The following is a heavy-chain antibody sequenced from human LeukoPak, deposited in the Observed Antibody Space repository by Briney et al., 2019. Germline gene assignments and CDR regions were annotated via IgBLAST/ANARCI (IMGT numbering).Heavy chain of an antibody. CDR3: ATMIVVHDAFDI. D-gene: IGHD3-22*01. Sequence: PGGSLRLSCAASGFTFSSYGMHWVRQAPGKGLEWVAVIWYDGSNKYYADSVKGRFTISRDNSKNTLYLQMNSLRAEDTAVYYCATMIVVHDAFDIWGQGTMVTVSS. V-gene: IGHV3-33*01. CDR1: GFTFSSYG. CDR2: IWYDGSNK. J-gene: IGHJ3*02.